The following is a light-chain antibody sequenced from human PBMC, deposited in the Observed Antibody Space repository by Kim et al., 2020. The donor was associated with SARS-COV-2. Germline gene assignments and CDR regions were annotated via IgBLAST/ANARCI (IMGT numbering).Light chain of an antibody. CDR3: SCYHSGGDPVV. Sequence: ITACSTRTSDNVGSYSVAWYQQQPGKAPPLIIFYESNRPPGVPARFSGSNSGNTASLTITGVQAEDEADYYCSCYHSGGDPVVFGGGTQLTVL. CDR1: SDNVGSYS. CDR2: YES. J-gene: IGLJ2*01. V-gene: IGLV2-14*04.